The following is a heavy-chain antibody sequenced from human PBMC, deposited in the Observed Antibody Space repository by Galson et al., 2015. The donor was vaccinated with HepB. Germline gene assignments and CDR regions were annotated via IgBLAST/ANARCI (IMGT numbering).Heavy chain of an antibody. J-gene: IGHJ4*02. CDR1: GFTFSDYY. Sequence: SLRLSCAASGFTFSDYYMSWIRQAPGKGLEWVSYISSSGSTIYYADSVKGRFTISRDNAKNSLYLQMNSLRAEDTAVYYCASIRDDFLRGSENWGQGTLVTVSS. D-gene: IGHD3-3*01. V-gene: IGHV3-11*01. CDR2: ISSSGSTI. CDR3: ASIRDDFLRGSEN.